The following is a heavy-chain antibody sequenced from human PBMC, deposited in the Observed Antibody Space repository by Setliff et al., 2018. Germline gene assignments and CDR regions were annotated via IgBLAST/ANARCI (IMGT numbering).Heavy chain of an antibody. CDR2: TRHDGSYK. V-gene: IGHV3-30*02. CDR3: AKAGSEHVVVVTGGYFDY. Sequence: PGGSLRLSCAASGFTFSAHYMHWVRQAPGKGLEWVAFTRHDGSYKYYTDSVKGRFTISRDNSRNTLFLQMNSLRADDTALYYCAKAGSEHVVVVTGGYFDYWGQGILVTVSS. J-gene: IGHJ4*02. D-gene: IGHD2-21*02. CDR1: GFTFSAHY.